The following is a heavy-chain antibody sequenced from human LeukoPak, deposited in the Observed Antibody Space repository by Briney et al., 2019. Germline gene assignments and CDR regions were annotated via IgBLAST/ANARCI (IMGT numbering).Heavy chain of an antibody. CDR3: ARLDPTIWFGELFSFHRLQYFDY. J-gene: IGHJ4*02. Sequence: PSETLSLTCTVSGGSISSSSYYWGWIRQPPGKGLEWIGSIYYSGSTYYNPSLKSRVTISVDTSKNQFSLKLSSVTAADTAVYYCARLDPTIWFGELFSFHRLQYFDYWGQGTLVTVSS. D-gene: IGHD3-10*01. V-gene: IGHV4-39*01. CDR2: IYYSGST. CDR1: GGSISSSSYY.